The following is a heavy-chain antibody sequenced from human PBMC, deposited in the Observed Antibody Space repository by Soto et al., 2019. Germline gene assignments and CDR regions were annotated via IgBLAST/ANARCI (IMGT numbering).Heavy chain of an antibody. J-gene: IGHJ4*02. D-gene: IGHD5-18*01. CDR1: GFSLSTTGMC. V-gene: IGHV2-70*01. CDR3: SRAVGGFTYGYPDY. CDR2: IDWADDK. Sequence: ESGPTLVNPTQTLTLTCTFSGFSLSTTGMCVSWIRQPPGKALEWLALIDWADDKYYSTSLKTRPTISKDTSKNQVVLTMTNVEPVDTATYFCSRAVGGFTYGYPDYWGQGTLVTVSS.